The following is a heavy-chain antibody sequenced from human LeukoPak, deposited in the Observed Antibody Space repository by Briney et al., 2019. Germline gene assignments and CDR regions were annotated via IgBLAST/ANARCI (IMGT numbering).Heavy chain of an antibody. D-gene: IGHD1-26*01. Sequence: PGGSLRLPCAASGFTFSSYSMNWVRQAPGKGLEWVATIKQDGSEKYYVDSVKGRLTISRDNAKNSLYLQMNSLRVEDTAVYYCARAPEGAITPENWGQGTLVTVSS. CDR2: IKQDGSEK. CDR3: ARAPEGAITPEN. J-gene: IGHJ4*02. V-gene: IGHV3-7*01. CDR1: GFTFSSYS.